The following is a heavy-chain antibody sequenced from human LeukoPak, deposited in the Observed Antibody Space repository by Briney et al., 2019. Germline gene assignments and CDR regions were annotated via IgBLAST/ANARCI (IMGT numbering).Heavy chain of an antibody. J-gene: IGHJ2*01. V-gene: IGHV1-69*06. CDR3: ARRVVAARLNWYFDL. Sequence: ASVKVSCKASGGTFSSYAISWVRPAPGQGLEWMGGIIPIFGTANYAQKFQGRVTITADKSTSTAYMELSSLRSEDTAVYYCARRVVAARLNWYFDLRGRGTLVTVSS. D-gene: IGHD6-6*01. CDR1: GGTFSSYA. CDR2: IIPIFGTA.